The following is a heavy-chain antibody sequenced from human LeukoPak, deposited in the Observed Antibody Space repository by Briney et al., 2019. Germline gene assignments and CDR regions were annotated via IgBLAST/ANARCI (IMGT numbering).Heavy chain of an antibody. CDR3: ATARSIVGATPFDY. D-gene: IGHD1-26*01. CDR1: GYTLTELS. J-gene: IGHJ4*02. V-gene: IGHV1-24*01. Sequence: ASVKVSCKVSGYTLTELSMRWVRQAPGKGLEWMGGFDPEDGETIYAQKFQGRVTMTEDTSTDTAYMELSGLRSEDTAVYYCATARSIVGATPFDYWGQGTLVTVSS. CDR2: FDPEDGET.